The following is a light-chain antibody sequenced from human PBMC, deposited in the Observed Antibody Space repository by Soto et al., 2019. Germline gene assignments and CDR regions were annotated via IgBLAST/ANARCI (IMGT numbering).Light chain of an antibody. V-gene: IGLV2-11*01. Sequence: QSALTQPRSVSGSPGQSVTISCTGTSSDVGGYNYVSWYQHHPGKAPKLMICDVTKRPSGVPDRFSGSKSGNTASLTISSRQAEDEADYYCCSYAGTYTFWVFGGGTKLTVL. CDR3: CSYAGTYTFWV. CDR2: DVT. CDR1: SSDVGGYNY. J-gene: IGLJ3*02.